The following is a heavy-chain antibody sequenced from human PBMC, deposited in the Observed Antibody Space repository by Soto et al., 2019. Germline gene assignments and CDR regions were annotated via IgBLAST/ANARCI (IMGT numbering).Heavy chain of an antibody. CDR3: ARAGGRYAITAYDV. Sequence: QVQLQESGPGLVKPSETLSLICAGSGVSINSYYWSWIRQPPGKALEWIGYIYYSGTTNYNPSLKGRVTISVDTSKNQFSLRLSSVTAADTAVYYCARAGGRYAITAYDVWGPGTLVTVSS. J-gene: IGHJ3*01. CDR1: GVSINSYY. D-gene: IGHD1-26*01. V-gene: IGHV4-59*01. CDR2: IYYSGTT.